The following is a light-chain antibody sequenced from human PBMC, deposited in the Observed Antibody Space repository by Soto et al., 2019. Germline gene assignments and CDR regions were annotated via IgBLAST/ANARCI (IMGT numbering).Light chain of an antibody. V-gene: IGKV1-39*01. CDR2: AES. Sequence: DIQMTQSPSSLSASVGDRVTIACRASQSISSYLNWYQQKPGKAPKLLIYAESSLQSGVPSRFSGSGSGTDFTLTISSLQPEDFATYYCQQSYSSPLNFGPGTKVDIK. CDR1: QSISSY. CDR3: QQSYSSPLN. J-gene: IGKJ3*01.